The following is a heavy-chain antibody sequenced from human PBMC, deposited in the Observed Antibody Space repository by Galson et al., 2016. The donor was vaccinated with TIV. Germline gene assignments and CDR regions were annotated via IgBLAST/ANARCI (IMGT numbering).Heavy chain of an antibody. Sequence: TLSLTCTVSGGSISSNGIFWSWIRQHPGKGLEWIGYIYHSGGTHYNPSLKSRVAMSVDTSKNQFSLTLTSVTAADTAVYYCARDQDSGAYFDYWGQGTLVTASS. CDR1: GGSISSNGIF. CDR3: ARDQDSGAYFDY. CDR2: IYHSGGT. J-gene: IGHJ4*02. V-gene: IGHV4-31*03. D-gene: IGHD2-15*01.